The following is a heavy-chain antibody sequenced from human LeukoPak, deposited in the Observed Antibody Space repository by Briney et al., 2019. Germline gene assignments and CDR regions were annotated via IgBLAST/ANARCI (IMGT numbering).Heavy chain of an antibody. J-gene: IGHJ3*02. CDR2: ISGSGGST. V-gene: IGHV3-23*01. CDR3: AKYLMRIVLWFGAHPEAFTI. D-gene: IGHD3-10*01. Sequence: GGSLRLSCAASGFTFSSYAMSWVGQAPGKGLEWVSAISGSGGSTYYADSVKGRFTISRDNSKNTLYLQMNSLRAEDTAVYYCAKYLMRIVLWFGAHPEAFTIWGQAAMVTVSS. CDR1: GFTFSSYA.